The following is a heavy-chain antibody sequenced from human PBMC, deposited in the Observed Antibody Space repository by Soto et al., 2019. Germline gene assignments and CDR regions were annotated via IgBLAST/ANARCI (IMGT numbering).Heavy chain of an antibody. V-gene: IGHV4-30-4*01. D-gene: IGHD3-22*01. CDR1: GGSISSGDYY. CDR2: IYYSGST. Sequence: SETLSLTCTVPGGSISSGDYYWSWIRQPPGKGLEWIGYIYYSGSTYYNPSLKSRVTISVDTSKNQFSLKLSSVTAADTAVYYCARDPVYYDSSGYRYFDYWGQGTLVTVSS. CDR3: ARDPVYYDSSGYRYFDY. J-gene: IGHJ4*02.